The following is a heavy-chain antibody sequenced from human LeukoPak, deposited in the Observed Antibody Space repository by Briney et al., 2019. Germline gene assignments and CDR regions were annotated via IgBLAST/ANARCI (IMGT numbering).Heavy chain of an antibody. CDR1: GYSENFYG. Sequence: ASVKVSCKTSGYSENFYGITWVRQVAGQGLEWMGWISAYNGNTNYAQKLQGRVTMTTDTSTSTAYMELRSLRSDDTAVYYCARDGIGSDYVRYFDYWGQGTLVTVSS. V-gene: IGHV1-18*01. J-gene: IGHJ4*02. D-gene: IGHD3-10*02. CDR3: ARDGIGSDYVRYFDY. CDR2: ISAYNGNT.